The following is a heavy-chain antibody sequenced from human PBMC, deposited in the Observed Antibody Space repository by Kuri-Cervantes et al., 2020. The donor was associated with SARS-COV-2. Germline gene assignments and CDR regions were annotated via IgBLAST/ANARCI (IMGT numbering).Heavy chain of an antibody. J-gene: IGHJ4*02. V-gene: IGHV3-7*03. Sequence: LSLTCAASGFTFSSYWMSWVRQAPGEGLEWVANIKQDGSEKYYVDSVKGRFTISRDNAKNSLYLQMNSLRAEDTAVYYCARSTDYGDDGYFDYWGQGTLVTVSS. CDR1: GFTFSSYW. CDR3: ARSTDYGDDGYFDY. D-gene: IGHD4-17*01. CDR2: IKQDGSEK.